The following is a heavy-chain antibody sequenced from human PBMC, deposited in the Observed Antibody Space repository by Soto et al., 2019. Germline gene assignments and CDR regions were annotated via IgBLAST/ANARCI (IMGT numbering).Heavy chain of an antibody. J-gene: IGHJ4*02. V-gene: IGHV3-7*03. CDR3: LSLTSIVAAGRVYEGPHE. CDR2: INEDGSKK. CDR1: GFPFSIYW. D-gene: IGHD6-13*01. Sequence: GGSLRLSCAASGFPFSIYWMTWVRQAPGKGLEWVANINEDGSKKYYVDSVKGRFTVSRDDSKNTAYLQMSSLKTEDTAVYYCLSLTSIVAAGRVYEGPHEWGQGTLVTVSS.